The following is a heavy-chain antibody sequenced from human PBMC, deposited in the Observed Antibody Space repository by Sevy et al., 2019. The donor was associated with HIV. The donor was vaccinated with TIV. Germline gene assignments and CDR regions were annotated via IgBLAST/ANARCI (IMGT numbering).Heavy chain of an antibody. Sequence: SETLSLTCTVSGGSVSSGSYYWSWIRQPPGKGLEWIGYIYYSGSTNYNPSLKSRVTISVDTSKNQFSLKLSSVTAADTAVYYCARADSIAVAGTLDYWGQGTLVIVSS. D-gene: IGHD6-19*01. CDR2: IYYSGST. V-gene: IGHV4-61*01. CDR1: GGSVSSGSYY. CDR3: ARADSIAVAGTLDY. J-gene: IGHJ4*02.